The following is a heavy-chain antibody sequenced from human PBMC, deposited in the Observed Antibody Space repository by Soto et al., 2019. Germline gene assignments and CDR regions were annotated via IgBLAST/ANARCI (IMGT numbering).Heavy chain of an antibody. CDR1: GFTFSSYE. J-gene: IGHJ6*02. CDR3: ARDRRVVVPAAKGYYYYGMDV. Sequence: GGSLRLSCAASGFTFSSYEMNWVRQAPGKGLEWVSYISSSGSTIYYADSVKGRFTISRDNAKNSLYLQMNSLRAEDTAVYYCARDRRVVVPAAKGYYYYGMDVWGQGTTATVSS. V-gene: IGHV3-48*03. D-gene: IGHD2-2*01. CDR2: ISSSGSTI.